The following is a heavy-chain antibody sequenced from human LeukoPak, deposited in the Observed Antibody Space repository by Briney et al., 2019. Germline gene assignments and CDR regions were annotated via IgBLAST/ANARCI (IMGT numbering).Heavy chain of an antibody. D-gene: IGHD3-10*02. CDR1: GFTFSTYW. CDR3: AELGITMIGGV. Sequence: GGSLRLSCEASGFTFSTYWMGWVRQAPGKGLEWVSYISSSGSTIYYADSVKGRFTISRDNAKNSLYLQMNSLRAEDTAVYYCAELGITMIGGVWGKGTTVTISP. CDR2: ISSSGSTI. J-gene: IGHJ6*04. V-gene: IGHV3-48*03.